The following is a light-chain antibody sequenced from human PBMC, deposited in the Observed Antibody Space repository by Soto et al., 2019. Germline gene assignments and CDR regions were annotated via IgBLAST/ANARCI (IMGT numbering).Light chain of an antibody. Sequence: LALSPGKLSPPPGESATLSCRASQSVSNNYLAWYQQKPGQAPRLLIYGASSRATGIPDRFSGSGSGTDFTLTISRLEPEDFAVYYCQQYGSSGTFGQGTKVDIK. CDR1: QSVSNNY. CDR2: GAS. J-gene: IGKJ1*01. CDR3: QQYGSSGT. V-gene: IGKV3-20*01.